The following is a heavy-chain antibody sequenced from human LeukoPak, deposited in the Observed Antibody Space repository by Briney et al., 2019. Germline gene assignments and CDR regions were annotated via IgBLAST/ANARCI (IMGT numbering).Heavy chain of an antibody. CDR2: TTPIFGSA. Sequence: GASVKVSCKASGGTFSSHAVSWVRQAPGQGLEWMGGTTPIFGSAEYAQKFQGRVTITTDDSTGTAYMELSSLRSEDTAVYYCARAPFYFDSSGFSMDAFDIWGQGTMVTVSS. CDR3: ARAPFYFDSSGFSMDAFDI. V-gene: IGHV1-69*05. CDR1: GGTFSSHA. D-gene: IGHD3-22*01. J-gene: IGHJ3*02.